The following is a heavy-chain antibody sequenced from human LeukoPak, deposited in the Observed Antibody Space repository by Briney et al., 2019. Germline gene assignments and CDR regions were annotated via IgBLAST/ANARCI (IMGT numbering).Heavy chain of an antibody. CDR1: GFTFSSYA. Sequence: GGSLRLSCAASGFTFSSYAMSWVRQAPGKGLEWVSAISGSGGSTYYADSVKGRFTISRDNSKNTLYLQMNSLRAEDTAVYYCAKALGRITIFGIQHWGQGTLVTVSS. CDR3: AKALGRITIFGIQH. J-gene: IGHJ1*01. D-gene: IGHD3-3*01. CDR2: ISGSGGST. V-gene: IGHV3-23*01.